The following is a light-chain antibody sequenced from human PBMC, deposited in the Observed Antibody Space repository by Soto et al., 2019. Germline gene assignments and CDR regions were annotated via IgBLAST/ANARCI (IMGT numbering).Light chain of an antibody. V-gene: IGLV2-14*03. Sequence: QSVLTQPASVSGSPGQSITISCTGTSSDIGGYNYVSWYQHHPGKAPKLMIYHVTNRPSGVSNRLSGSKSGNTASLTISGLQAEDEADYYCSSYTSSSTYVFATGTKVTVL. CDR1: SSDIGGYNY. CDR2: HVT. CDR3: SSYTSSSTYV. J-gene: IGLJ1*01.